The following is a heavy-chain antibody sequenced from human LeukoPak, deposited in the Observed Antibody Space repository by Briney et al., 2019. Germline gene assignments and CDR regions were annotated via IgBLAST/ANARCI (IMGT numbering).Heavy chain of an antibody. D-gene: IGHD6-13*01. V-gene: IGHV3-43D*03. J-gene: IGHJ4*02. CDR2: ISWDGGST. CDR1: GFTFDDYA. Sequence: GSLRLSCAASGFTFDDYAMHWVRHAPGKGLEWVSLISWDGGSTYYADSVKGRFTISRDNSKNSLYLQMNSLRAEDTALYYCAKDNGGIAAAGTTPDYWGQGTLVTVSS. CDR3: AKDNGGIAAAGTTPDY.